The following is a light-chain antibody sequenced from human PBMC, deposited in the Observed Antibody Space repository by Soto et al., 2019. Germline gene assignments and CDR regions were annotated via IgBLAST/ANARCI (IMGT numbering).Light chain of an antibody. CDR1: QGISQY. Sequence: DIHLTQSPSLLSASVGDRVTITCRASQGISQYVAWYQQKPGKAPKLLIYAATVLQGGVPSRFSGTGSATEFLLTISSLQPEDFATYYCQQGNSYPLTFGGGTRVEIK. V-gene: IGKV1-9*01. CDR3: QQGNSYPLT. J-gene: IGKJ4*01. CDR2: AAT.